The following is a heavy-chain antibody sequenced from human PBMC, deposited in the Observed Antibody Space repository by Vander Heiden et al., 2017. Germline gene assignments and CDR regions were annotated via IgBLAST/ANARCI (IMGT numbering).Heavy chain of an antibody. Sequence: QVQLVESGGGVVQPGRSLRLSCAASGFTFSSYGMHWVRQAPGKGLEWVAVIWYDGSNKYYADSVKGRFTISRDNSKNTLYLQMNSLRAEDTAVYYCARDPYYDFWSGYTFGMDVWGQGTTVTVSS. CDR2: IWYDGSNK. CDR3: ARDPYYDFWSGYTFGMDV. J-gene: IGHJ6*02. D-gene: IGHD3-3*01. CDR1: GFTFSSYG. V-gene: IGHV3-33*01.